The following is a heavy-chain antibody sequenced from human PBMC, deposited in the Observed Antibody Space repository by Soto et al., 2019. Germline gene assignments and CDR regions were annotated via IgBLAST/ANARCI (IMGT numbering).Heavy chain of an antibody. CDR2: IYYSGST. V-gene: IGHV4-39*01. Sequence: ETLSLTCTVSGGSISSSSYYWGWIRQPPGKGLEWIGSIYYSGSTYYNPSLKSRVTISVDTSKNQFSLKLSSVTAADTAVYYCARLTSGWYYNWFDPWGQGTLVTVSS. J-gene: IGHJ5*02. D-gene: IGHD6-19*01. CDR3: ARLTSGWYYNWFDP. CDR1: GGSISSSSYY.